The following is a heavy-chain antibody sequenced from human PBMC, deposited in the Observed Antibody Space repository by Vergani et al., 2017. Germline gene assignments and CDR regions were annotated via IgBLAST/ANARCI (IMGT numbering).Heavy chain of an antibody. Sequence: EVQLVESGGGLVQPGGSLRLSCAASGFTFSSYSMNWVRQAPGKGLEWVSYISSSSSTIYYADSVKGRFTISRDNAKNSLYLQMNSLRAEDTAVYYCARYGKQWAFDYWGQGTLVTVSS. CDR3: ARYGKQWAFDY. V-gene: IGHV3-48*01. CDR2: ISSSSSTI. CDR1: GFTFSSYS. J-gene: IGHJ4*02. D-gene: IGHD6-19*01.